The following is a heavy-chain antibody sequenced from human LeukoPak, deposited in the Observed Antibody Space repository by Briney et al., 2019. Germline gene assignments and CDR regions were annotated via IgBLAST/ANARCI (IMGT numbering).Heavy chain of an antibody. CDR2: ISWNSGSI. CDR1: GFTFDDYA. J-gene: IGHJ4*02. D-gene: IGHD2-2*01. Sequence: GRSLRLSCAASGFTFDDYAMHWVRQAPGKGLEWVSGISWNSGSIGYADSVKGRFTISRDNAKNSLHLQMNSLRAEDTALYYCAKDLSTSSKLTDYWGQGTLVTVSS. V-gene: IGHV3-9*01. CDR3: AKDLSTSSKLTDY.